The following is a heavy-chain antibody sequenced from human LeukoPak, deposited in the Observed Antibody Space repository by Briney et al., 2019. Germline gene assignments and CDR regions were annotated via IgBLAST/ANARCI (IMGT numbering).Heavy chain of an antibody. CDR3: ARDDLDYYSSGSLKF. V-gene: IGHV3-30*04. CDR2: ISYDGSNK. Sequence: GGSLRLSCAASGFTFTSYAMHWVRQAPGKGLEWVAVISYDGSNKYYADSVKGRFTISRDNSKNTLYLQMNSLRAEDTAVYYCARDDLDYYSSGSLKFWGQGTLVTVSS. J-gene: IGHJ4*02. D-gene: IGHD3-10*01. CDR1: GFTFTSYA.